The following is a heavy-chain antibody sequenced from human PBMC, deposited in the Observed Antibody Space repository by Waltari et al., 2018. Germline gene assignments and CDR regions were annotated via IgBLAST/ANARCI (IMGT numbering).Heavy chain of an antibody. CDR3: ARFGYDSSGSPSTPFGY. J-gene: IGHJ4*02. CDR2: ISGSGGST. D-gene: IGHD3-22*01. V-gene: IGHV3-23*04. CDR1: GFTFSSYA. Sequence: EVQLVESGGGLVQPGGSLRLSCAASGFTFSSYAMSWVRQAPGKGLEWVSAISGSGGSTYYADSVKGRFTISRDNSKNTLYLQMNSLRAEDTAVYYCARFGYDSSGSPSTPFGYWGQGTLVTVSS.